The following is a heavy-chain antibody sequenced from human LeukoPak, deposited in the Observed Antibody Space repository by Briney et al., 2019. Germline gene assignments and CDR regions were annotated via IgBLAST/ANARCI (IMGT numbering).Heavy chain of an antibody. CDR3: AREASENYYYGMHV. V-gene: IGHV1-69*02. Sequence: SVKVSCKASGGTFSSYTISWVRQAPGQGLEWRGRIIPILGIANYAQKIQGRVTITADKSTSTAYMELSSLRSEDTAVYYCAREASENYYYGMHVWGQGTTVTVSS. D-gene: IGHD1-14*01. CDR1: GGTFSSYT. CDR2: IIPILGIA. J-gene: IGHJ6*02.